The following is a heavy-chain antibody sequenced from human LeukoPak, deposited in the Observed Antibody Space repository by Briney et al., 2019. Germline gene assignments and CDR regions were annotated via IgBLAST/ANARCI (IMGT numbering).Heavy chain of an antibody. Sequence: PSETLSLTCAVYGGSFSGYYWSWTRQPPGKGLEWIGEINHSGSTNYRPSLKSRVTISVDTSKNQFSLKLSSVTAADTAVYYCARAALGGYYLFDYWGQGTLVTVSS. J-gene: IGHJ4*02. V-gene: IGHV4-34*01. CDR3: ARAALGGYYLFDY. D-gene: IGHD3-22*01. CDR2: INHSGST. CDR1: GGSFSGYY.